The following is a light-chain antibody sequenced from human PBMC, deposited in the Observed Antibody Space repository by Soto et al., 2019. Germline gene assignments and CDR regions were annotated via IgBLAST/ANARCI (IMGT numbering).Light chain of an antibody. J-gene: IGKJ4*01. V-gene: IGKV1-33*01. CDR3: QQYNDLLLT. CDR2: HAS. Sequence: DIRVTQSPSSLSASIRDRVTIACQASRGIGTHLNWYQQKPGKAPKLLIYHASSLDTGVPPRFSGSGSGTHFTFTISRLEPEDIATYYCQQYNDLLLTFGGGTKVEIK. CDR1: RGIGTH.